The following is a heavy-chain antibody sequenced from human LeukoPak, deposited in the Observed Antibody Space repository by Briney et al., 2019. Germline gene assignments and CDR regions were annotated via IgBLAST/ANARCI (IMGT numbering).Heavy chain of an antibody. V-gene: IGHV3-21*01. Sequence: PGGSLRLSCAASRFTFSSYSMNWVRQAPGKGLEWVSSISSSSSYIYYADSVKGRFTISRDNAKNSLYLQMNSLRGEDTAVYYCARDWGKLRLGELFPDYWGQGTLVSVSS. J-gene: IGHJ4*02. CDR3: ARDWGKLRLGELFPDY. D-gene: IGHD3-16*01. CDR2: ISSSSSYI. CDR1: RFTFSSYS.